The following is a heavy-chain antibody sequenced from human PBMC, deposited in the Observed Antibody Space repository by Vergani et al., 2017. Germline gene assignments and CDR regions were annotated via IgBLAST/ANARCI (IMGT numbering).Heavy chain of an antibody. Sequence: EVQLVQSGAEVKKPGESLRISCKGSGYSFTSYWISWVRQMPGKGLEWMGRIDPSDSYTNYSPSFQGHVTISADKSISTADLQWSSLKASDNAMYYCARLRDYGDYGGWFDPWGQGTLVTVSS. CDR1: GYSFTSYW. D-gene: IGHD4-17*01. V-gene: IGHV5-10-1*03. CDR2: IDPSDSYT. CDR3: ARLRDYGDYGGWFDP. J-gene: IGHJ5*02.